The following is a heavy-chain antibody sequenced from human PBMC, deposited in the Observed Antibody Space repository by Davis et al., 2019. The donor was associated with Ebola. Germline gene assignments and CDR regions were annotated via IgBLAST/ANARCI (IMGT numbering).Heavy chain of an antibody. V-gene: IGHV6-1*01. CDR1: GDSVSSNRAA. Sequence: SQTLSLTCVISGDSVSSNRAAWNWIRQSPSRGLEWLGRTYYRSKWNVDYAVSVKSRITINADTSKNQFSLQLNSVTPEDTAVYYCARDPPYDQGYDYWGQGTLVTVSS. D-gene: IGHD3-22*01. CDR3: ARDPPYDQGYDY. J-gene: IGHJ4*02. CDR2: TYYRSKWNV.